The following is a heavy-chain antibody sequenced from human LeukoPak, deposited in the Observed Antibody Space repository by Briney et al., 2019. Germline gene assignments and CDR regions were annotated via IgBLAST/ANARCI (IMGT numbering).Heavy chain of an antibody. CDR2: IYYSGST. CDR3: AAYCSGGSCYSDSDY. Sequence: KPSETLSLTCTVSGGSISSYYWSWIRQPPGKGLEWIGYIYYSGSTNYNPSLKSRVTISVDTSKNQLSLKLTSVTAADTAVYYCAAYCSGGSCYSDSDYWGQGTLVTVSS. J-gene: IGHJ4*02. CDR1: GGSISSYY. V-gene: IGHV4-59*08. D-gene: IGHD2-15*01.